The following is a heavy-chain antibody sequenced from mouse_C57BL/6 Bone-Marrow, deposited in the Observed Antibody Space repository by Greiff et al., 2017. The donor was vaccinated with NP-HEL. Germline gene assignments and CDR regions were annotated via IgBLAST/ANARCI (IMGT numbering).Heavy chain of an antibody. CDR3: ARRGLRRNFDY. V-gene: IGHV5-6*02. J-gene: IGHJ2*01. D-gene: IGHD2-4*01. Sequence: EVKLVESGGDLVKPGGSLKLSCAASGFTFSSYGMSWVRQTPDKRLEWVATISSGGSYTYYPDSVKGRFTISRDNAKNTLYLQMSSLKSEDTAMYYCARRGLRRNFDYWGQGTTLTVSS. CDR2: ISSGGSYT. CDR1: GFTFSSYG.